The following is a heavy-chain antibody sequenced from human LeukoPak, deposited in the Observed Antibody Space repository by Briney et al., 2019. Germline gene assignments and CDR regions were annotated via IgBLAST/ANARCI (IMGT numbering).Heavy chain of an antibody. CDR3: TRPDDYGDY. CDR1: GFTFSGSA. V-gene: IGHV3-73*01. Sequence: GGSLRLSCAASGFTFSGSAMHWVRQASGKGLEWVGRIRSKANSYATAYAASVKGRFTISRDDSKNTAYLQMNSLKTEDAAVYYCTRPDDYGDYWGQGTLITVSS. CDR2: IRSKANSYAT. J-gene: IGHJ4*02.